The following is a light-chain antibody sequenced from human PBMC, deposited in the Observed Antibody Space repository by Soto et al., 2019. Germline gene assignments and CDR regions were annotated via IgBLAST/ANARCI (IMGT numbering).Light chain of an antibody. CDR3: QQRSNWPRA. Sequence: EMVMTQSPATLYVSQVERSTLSFRASQSVRSNLAWYQQKPGQAPRLLIFDASNRTTGIPARFSGSGSGTDFTLTISSLEPEDFAVYYCQQRSNWPRAFGGGTKVDIK. CDR1: QSVRSN. V-gene: IGKV3-11*01. CDR2: DAS. J-gene: IGKJ4*01.